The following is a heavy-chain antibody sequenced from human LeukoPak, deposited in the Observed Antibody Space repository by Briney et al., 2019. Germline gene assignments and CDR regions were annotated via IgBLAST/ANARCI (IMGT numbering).Heavy chain of an antibody. CDR3: ASAAPDWYFDL. CDR1: GGSISSGSYY. CDR2: IYTSGST. V-gene: IGHV4-61*02. Sequence: PSETLSLTCTASGGSISSGSYYWSWIRQPAGKGLEWIGRIYTSGSTNYNPSLKSRVTISVDTSKNQFSLKLSSVTAADTAVYYCASAAPDWYFDLWGRGTLVTVSS. J-gene: IGHJ2*01. D-gene: IGHD6-25*01.